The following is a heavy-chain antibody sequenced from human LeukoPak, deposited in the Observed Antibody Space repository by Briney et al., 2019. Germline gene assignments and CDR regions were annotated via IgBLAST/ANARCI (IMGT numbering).Heavy chain of an antibody. Sequence: GGSLRLSCAASGFTSIDHYMDWVRQAPGKGLEWIGRIRNKANSYTTEYAASVKGRFTVSRDDSKNSLFLQMNSLESEDTAVYYCARRNSVTQGLDNWGQGTLVTVSS. J-gene: IGHJ4*02. CDR2: IRNKANSYTT. CDR3: ARRNSVTQGLDN. V-gene: IGHV3-72*01. CDR1: GFTSIDHY. D-gene: IGHD5/OR15-5a*01.